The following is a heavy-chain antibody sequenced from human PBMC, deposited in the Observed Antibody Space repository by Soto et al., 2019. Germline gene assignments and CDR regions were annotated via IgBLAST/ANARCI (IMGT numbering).Heavy chain of an antibody. J-gene: IGHJ4*02. D-gene: IGHD6-13*01. CDR1: GGSISSYY. CDR2: IYYTGDT. V-gene: IGHV4-59*12. Sequence: PSETLSLTCTVSGGSISSYYWSWLRQPPGKELEWLGYIYYTGDTNYNPSLSSRVTMSLDASKRQISLKLNSVIAADTAVYYCAPRGIAAAGAFDYWGQGTLVTVSS. CDR3: APRGIAAAGAFDY.